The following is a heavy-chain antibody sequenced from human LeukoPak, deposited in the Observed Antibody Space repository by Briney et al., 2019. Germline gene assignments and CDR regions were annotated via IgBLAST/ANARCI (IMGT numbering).Heavy chain of an antibody. V-gene: IGHV4-61*01. D-gene: IGHD2/OR15-2a*01. Sequence: SETLSLTCTVSGGSFSGGSFYWNWIRQPPGKGLEWIGYIYYSGSTKYNPSLKSRVTISVDTSKTQFSLKLSSVTAADTAVYFCARGGLSIMGYWGQGTLVTVSS. CDR3: ARGGLSIMGY. CDR2: IYYSGST. J-gene: IGHJ4*02. CDR1: GGSFSGGSFY.